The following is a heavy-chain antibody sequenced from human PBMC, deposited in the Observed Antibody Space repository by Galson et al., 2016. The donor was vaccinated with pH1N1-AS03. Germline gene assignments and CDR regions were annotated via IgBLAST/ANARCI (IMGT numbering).Heavy chain of an antibody. D-gene: IGHD3-9*01. CDR1: GFTFSDYY. Sequence: LRLSCAASGFTFSDYYMSWIRQAPGKGLEWISCITSSGGSGPTIYYADSVKGRFTISRDNAKNSLYLQMYSLRADDTAVYYCARGWYDIWTGYLVDPFDYWGQGALVTVSS. J-gene: IGHJ4*02. CDR3: ARGWYDIWTGYLVDPFDY. CDR2: ITSSGGSGPTI. V-gene: IGHV3-11*01.